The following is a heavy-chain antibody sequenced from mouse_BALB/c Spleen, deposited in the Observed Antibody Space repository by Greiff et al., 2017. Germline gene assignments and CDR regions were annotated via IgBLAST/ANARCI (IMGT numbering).Heavy chain of an antibody. J-gene: IGHJ2*01. CDR2: ISSGGSYT. CDR3: ARRGYYGYLYYCDY. V-gene: IGHV5-6*01. D-gene: IGHD1-2*01. CDR1: GFTFSSYG. Sequence: EVKLMESGGDLVKPGGSLKLSCAASGFTFSSYGMSWVRQTPDKRLEWVATISSGGSYTYYPDSVKGRFTISRDNAKNTLYLQMSSLKSEDTAMYYCARRGYYGYLYYCDYWGQGTTLTVSS.